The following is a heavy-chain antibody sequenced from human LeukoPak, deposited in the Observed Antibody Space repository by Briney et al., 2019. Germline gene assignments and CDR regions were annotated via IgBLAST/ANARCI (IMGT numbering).Heavy chain of an antibody. Sequence: AGSLRLSCAASGFTFSSYALSWVRQAPGKGLEWVAAISGSGGSTYYADSVKGRFTISGDNSKNTRYLQMNSLRAEDTAVYYCAKDPTGCYDSSGYDYWGQGTLVTVSS. J-gene: IGHJ4*02. CDR3: AKDPTGCYDSSGYDY. CDR2: ISGSGGST. CDR1: GFTFSSYA. V-gene: IGHV3-23*01. D-gene: IGHD3-22*01.